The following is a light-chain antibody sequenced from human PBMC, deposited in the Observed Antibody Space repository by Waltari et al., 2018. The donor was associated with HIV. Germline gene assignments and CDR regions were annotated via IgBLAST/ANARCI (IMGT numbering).Light chain of an antibody. Sequence: QSALTQPASVSGSPGQSLTITCTRPTRHIGLFNLVSWYQQYPGKAPQLIIYGVTSRPPGVSNRFSGSKSGNTASLTISGLQTDDEAEYYCNSYSSDDTVVFGGGTKLTVL. CDR1: TRHIGLFNL. J-gene: IGLJ2*01. V-gene: IGLV2-14*01. CDR3: NSYSSDDTVV. CDR2: GVT.